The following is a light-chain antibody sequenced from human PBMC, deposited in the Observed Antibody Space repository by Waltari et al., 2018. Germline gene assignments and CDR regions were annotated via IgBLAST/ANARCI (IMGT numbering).Light chain of an antibody. CDR3: SSYAGSNAYV. CDR1: SSDAGGYDY. J-gene: IGLJ1*01. V-gene: IGLV2-8*01. Sequence: QSALTQPPSASGSPGQSVTISCTGTSSDAGGYDYVSWYQQHPGKAPKLMIYEVSKRPSGVPDRFSGSKSGNTASLTVSGLQAEDEADYYCSSYAGSNAYVFGLGTKVTVL. CDR2: EVS.